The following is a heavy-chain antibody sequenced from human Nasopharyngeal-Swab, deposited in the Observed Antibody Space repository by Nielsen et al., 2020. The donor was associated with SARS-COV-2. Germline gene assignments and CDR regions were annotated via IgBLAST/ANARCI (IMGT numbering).Heavy chain of an antibody. Sequence: GESLKISCAASGLTFSSYGMHWVRQAPGKGLEWAAVIWYDGSNKYYADSVKGRFTISRDNSKNTLYLQMNSLRAEDTAVYYCAKDWGYCSGGSCLPVYWGQGTLVTVSS. D-gene: IGHD2-15*01. CDR3: AKDWGYCSGGSCLPVY. CDR2: IWYDGSNK. J-gene: IGHJ4*02. CDR1: GLTFSSYG. V-gene: IGHV3-33*06.